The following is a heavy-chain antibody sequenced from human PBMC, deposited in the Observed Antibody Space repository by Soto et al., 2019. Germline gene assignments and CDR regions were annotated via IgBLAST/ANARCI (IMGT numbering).Heavy chain of an antibody. D-gene: IGHD1-26*01. J-gene: IGHJ6*02. CDR2: INTDGSGT. Sequence: GGSLRLSCAASGFTFSSYWMHWVRNAPGKGLVWVSRINTDGSGTSYADSVKGRFTISRDNVKNMMYLQMNSLRAEDTAVYYCARDSYSGTPGSYYGMDVWGQGTTVTVSS. CDR3: ARDSYSGTPGSYYGMDV. CDR1: GFTFSSYW. V-gene: IGHV3-74*01.